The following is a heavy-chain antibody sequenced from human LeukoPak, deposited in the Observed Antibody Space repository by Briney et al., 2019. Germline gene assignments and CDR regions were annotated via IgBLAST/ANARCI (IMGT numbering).Heavy chain of an antibody. V-gene: IGHV3-23*01. CDR3: AQSTSMRYFFDL. D-gene: IGHD2-8*01. J-gene: IGHJ2*01. CDR1: GFSFNRYA. CDR2: ISGSGGRT. Sequence: GRSLRLSCAASGFSFNRYAVAWVRQAPGKGLEWVSTISGSGGRTFFADSAKGRFTVSRDNSVFLQMNSLRAEDTALYYCAQSTSMRYFFDLWGRGTLVTVSS.